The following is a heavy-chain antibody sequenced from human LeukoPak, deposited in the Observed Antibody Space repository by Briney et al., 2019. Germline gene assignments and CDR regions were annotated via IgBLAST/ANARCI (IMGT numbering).Heavy chain of an antibody. Sequence: SETLSLTCIVSGGSISSYYWNWIRQSAGKGLEWIGRFYSSVSTDYNPSLKRRVTMSVDTSKNQFSLKLSSVTAADTAVYFCARVTFYDILTARYYFDYWGQGTLVTVSS. CDR2: FYSSVST. CDR3: ARVTFYDILTARYYFDY. D-gene: IGHD3-9*01. CDR1: GGSISSYY. J-gene: IGHJ4*02. V-gene: IGHV4-4*07.